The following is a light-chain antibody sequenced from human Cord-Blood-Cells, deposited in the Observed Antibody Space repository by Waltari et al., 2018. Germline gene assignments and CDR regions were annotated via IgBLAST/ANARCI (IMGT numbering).Light chain of an antibody. CDR2: DVS. CDR1: SSDVGGSNY. CDR3: SSYTSSSTWV. V-gene: IGLV2-14*01. Sequence: QSALTQPASVSGSPGQSITIPCTGTSSDVGGSNYVSWYQQHPAKAPKLMIYDVSNRPSGVSNRFSGSKSGNTASLTISGLQAEDEADYYCSSYTSSSTWVFGGGTKLTVL. J-gene: IGLJ3*02.